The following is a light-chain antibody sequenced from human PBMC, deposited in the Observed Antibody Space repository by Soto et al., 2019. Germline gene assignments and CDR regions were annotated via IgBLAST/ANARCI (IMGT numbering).Light chain of an antibody. CDR3: QQRSNWPPVT. CDR1: QSVSSY. J-gene: IGKJ4*01. V-gene: IGKV3-11*01. Sequence: EIVLTQSPATLSLSPGERATLSCRASQSVSSYLAWYQQKPGQAPRLLIYDASNRATGIPARFSGSGSGTDFTLTISCLEPEDFPIYYCQQRSNWPPVTFGGGTKLEIK. CDR2: DAS.